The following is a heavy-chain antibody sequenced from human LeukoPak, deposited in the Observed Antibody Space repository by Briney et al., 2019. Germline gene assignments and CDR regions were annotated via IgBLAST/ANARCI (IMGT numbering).Heavy chain of an antibody. CDR3: ARTAGSGYPGMAFDI. V-gene: IGHV4-34*01. CDR2: INHSGST. CDR1: GGSFRGYY. D-gene: IGHD3-22*01. Sequence: SETLSLTCAVYGGSFRGYYGSWIRQPPGKGLEWIGEINHSGSTNYNPSLKSRVTISVDTSKNQFSLKLSSVTAADTAVYYCARTAGSGYPGMAFDIWGQGTMVTVSS. J-gene: IGHJ3*02.